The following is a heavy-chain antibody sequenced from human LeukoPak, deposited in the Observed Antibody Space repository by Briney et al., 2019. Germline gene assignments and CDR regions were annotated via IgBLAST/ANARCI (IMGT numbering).Heavy chain of an antibody. CDR2: IYSGGST. Sequence: GGSLRLSCAASGFTVSSNYMSWVRQAPGKGLEWVSVIYSGGSTYYADSVKGRFTISRDNSKNTLYLQMNSLRAEDTAVYYCARDLFEAGQINWGQGTLVTVSS. CDR1: GFTVSSNY. D-gene: IGHD3-3*01. CDR3: ARDLFEAGQIN. V-gene: IGHV3-66*01. J-gene: IGHJ4*02.